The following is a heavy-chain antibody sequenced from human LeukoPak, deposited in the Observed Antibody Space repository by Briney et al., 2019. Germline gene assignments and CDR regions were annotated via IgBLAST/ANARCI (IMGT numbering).Heavy chain of an antibody. D-gene: IGHD5-18*01. V-gene: IGHV3-30*03. CDR2: ISYDGSNK. Sequence: GGSLRLSCAAAGFTFSSYGMHWVRQAPGKGLEWVAVISYDGSNKYYADSVKGRFTISRDNSKNTVYLQMNSLRGEDTAVYYCARGRNVDTSMVNDYWGQGTLVTVSS. CDR3: ARGRNVDTSMVNDY. CDR1: GFTFSSYG. J-gene: IGHJ4*02.